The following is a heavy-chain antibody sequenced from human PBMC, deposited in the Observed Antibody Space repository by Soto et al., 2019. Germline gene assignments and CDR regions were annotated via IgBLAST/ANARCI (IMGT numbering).Heavy chain of an antibody. Sequence: SETLSLTCAVSGDSISSGYYWAWIRQPPGKGLEWIGYIYYTGITHLNPSLKSRLTMAVDTSKNEFSLKLTSVSAADTAVYFCAREERKGIISWFDPWGQGTPVTVSS. J-gene: IGHJ5*02. CDR2: IYYTGIT. CDR3: AREERKGIISWFDP. CDR1: GDSISSGYY. D-gene: IGHD2-21*01. V-gene: IGHV4-30-4*08.